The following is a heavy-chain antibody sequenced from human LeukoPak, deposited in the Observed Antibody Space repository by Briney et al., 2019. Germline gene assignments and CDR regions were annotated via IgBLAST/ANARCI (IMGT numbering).Heavy chain of an antibody. J-gene: IGHJ4*02. Sequence: PSETLSLTCTVSADSISSYYWSWIRQPPGKGLEWIGHIYYSGSTNYNPSLKSRVTISVDTSKNQFSLKMSSVTAADTAVYYCARSRDGYNQNTPLFYWGQGTLVTVSS. V-gene: IGHV4-59*01. CDR2: IYYSGST. D-gene: IGHD5-24*01. CDR3: ARSRDGYNQNTPLFY. CDR1: ADSISSYY.